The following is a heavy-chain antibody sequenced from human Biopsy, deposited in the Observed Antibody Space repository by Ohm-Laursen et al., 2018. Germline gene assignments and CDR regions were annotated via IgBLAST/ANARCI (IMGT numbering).Heavy chain of an antibody. Sequence: SSVKVSCKASGGPSSNYAFSWVRQAPGQGLEWVGRIVPILGHLNYAQRFQGRISITADKSTSYVYMELSRLTSGDTAVYYCAADADGYYTEFDYWGPGTLVTVSS. CDR1: GGPSSNYA. J-gene: IGHJ4*02. V-gene: IGHV1-69*04. D-gene: IGHD3-3*01. CDR2: IVPILGHL. CDR3: AADADGYYTEFDY.